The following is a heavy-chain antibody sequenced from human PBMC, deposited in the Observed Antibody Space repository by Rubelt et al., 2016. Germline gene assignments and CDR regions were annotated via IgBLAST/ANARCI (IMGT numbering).Heavy chain of an antibody. J-gene: IGHJ3*02. CDR3: ARTVDTAIVVDI. CDR2: IFSNDEK. CDR1: GFSLSTSGMC. D-gene: IGHD5-18*01. V-gene: IGHV2-26*01. Sequence: QVTLRESGPALVKPTQTLTLTCTFSGFSLSTSGMCVSWIRQPPGKALEWLAHIFSNDEKSYSTSLKSRLNISKDTSKSQVVLTMTNMDPVDTATYYCARTVDTAIVVDIWGQGTMVTVSS.